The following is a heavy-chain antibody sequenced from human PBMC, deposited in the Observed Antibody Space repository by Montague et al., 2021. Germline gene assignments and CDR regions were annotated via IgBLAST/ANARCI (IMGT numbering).Heavy chain of an antibody. V-gene: IGHV3-23*01. CDR1: GFTFSSYA. D-gene: IGHD4-23*01. Sequence: SLRLSCAVSGFTFSSYAMSWVRQAPGKGLEWVSAISGSGGSTYYADSVKGRFTISRDNSKNTLYLQMNSLRAVDTAVYYCANRPDMTVVTLGGQGTLVTVSS. CDR3: ANRPDMTVVTL. CDR2: ISGSGGST. J-gene: IGHJ4*02.